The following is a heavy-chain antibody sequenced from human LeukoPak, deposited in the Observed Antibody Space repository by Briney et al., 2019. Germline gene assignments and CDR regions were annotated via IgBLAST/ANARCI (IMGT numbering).Heavy chain of an antibody. CDR2: FSAYNGNT. Sequence: ASVTVSCTASGYTFTSYGISWVRQAPGQGLEWMGWFSAYNGNTNYAKKFQGRVNMTTDTPTSTVYMELRSLRSDDTAVYSCGGHDGGSGWPWLGIDYWGQGTLVTVSS. J-gene: IGHJ4*02. CDR3: GGHDGGSGWPWLGIDY. V-gene: IGHV1-18*01. CDR1: GYTFTSYG. D-gene: IGHD6-25*01.